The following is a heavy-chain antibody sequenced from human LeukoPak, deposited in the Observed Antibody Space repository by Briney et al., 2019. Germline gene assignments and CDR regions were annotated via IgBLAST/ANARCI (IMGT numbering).Heavy chain of an antibody. V-gene: IGHV4-59*02. J-gene: IGHJ4*02. CDR2: INPSGTT. D-gene: IGHD1-26*01. CDR1: GVSVSSYY. CDR3: ARIMGHLDF. Sequence: SETLSLTCTVSGVSVSSYYWSWIRQPPGKGLEWIGYINPSGTTDYNLSLKSRVTISVDTSKNQFSLRLISVTTADTAVYYCARIMGHLDFWGPGTLVTVSS.